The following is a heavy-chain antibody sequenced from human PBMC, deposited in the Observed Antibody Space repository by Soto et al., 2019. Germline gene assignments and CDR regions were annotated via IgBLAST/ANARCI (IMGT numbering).Heavy chain of an antibody. J-gene: IGHJ4*02. Sequence: QVQLQQWGAGLLKPSETLSLTCAVYGGSFSGYYWTWIRQPPGTGLEWIGEINHSGSTNYNPSLKSRVTISVDTSKTPFSLKLTSVTVADTAVYYCARDKITGLFDYWGQGTLVTVS. D-gene: IGHD2-8*02. CDR2: INHSGST. V-gene: IGHV4-34*01. CDR1: GGSFSGYY. CDR3: ARDKITGLFDY.